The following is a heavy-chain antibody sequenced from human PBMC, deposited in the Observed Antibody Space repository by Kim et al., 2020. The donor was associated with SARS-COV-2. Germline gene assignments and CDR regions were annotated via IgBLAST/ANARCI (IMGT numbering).Heavy chain of an antibody. Sequence: RVTISVDTSKNQFSLKLSSVTAADTTVYYCARKTTKTHYYYGSEAHFDYWGQGTLVTVSS. J-gene: IGHJ4*02. V-gene: IGHV4-34*01. D-gene: IGHD3-10*01. CDR3: ARKTTKTHYYYGSEAHFDY.